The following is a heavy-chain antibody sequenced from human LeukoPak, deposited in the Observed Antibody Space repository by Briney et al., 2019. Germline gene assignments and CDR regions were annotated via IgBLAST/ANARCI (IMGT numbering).Heavy chain of an antibody. J-gene: IGHJ5*02. V-gene: IGHV3-33*01. CDR1: GFTFSNYS. Sequence: GGSLRLSCAASGFTFSNYSMHWVRQAPGKGLEWVAVIWYDGSNKYYADSVKGRFTISRDNSKNTLYLQMNSLRAEDKAVYYCARAYIAVAAYNWFDPWGQGTLVTVSS. CDR3: ARAYIAVAAYNWFDP. D-gene: IGHD6-19*01. CDR2: IWYDGSNK.